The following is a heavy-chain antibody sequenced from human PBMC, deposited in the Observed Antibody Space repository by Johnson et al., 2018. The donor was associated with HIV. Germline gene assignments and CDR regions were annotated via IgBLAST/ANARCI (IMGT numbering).Heavy chain of an antibody. D-gene: IGHD3-10*01. CDR2: IKQDGSEK. CDR1: GFTFSSYW. J-gene: IGHJ3*02. CDR3: ARDRVGEGSRLLLVSAFDI. Sequence: VQVVESGGGLIQPGGSLRLSCAASGFTFSSYWMSWVRQAPGKGLEWVANIKQDGSEKYYVDSVKGRFTISRDNAKNSLYLQMNSLRAEDTALYYCARDRVGEGSRLLLVSAFDIWGQGTMVTVSS. V-gene: IGHV3-7*04.